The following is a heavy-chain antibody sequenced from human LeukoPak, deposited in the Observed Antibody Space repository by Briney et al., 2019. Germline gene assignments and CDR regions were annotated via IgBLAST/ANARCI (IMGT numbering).Heavy chain of an antibody. CDR2: IYTGGST. V-gene: IGHV4-4*07. CDR3: ARGSWQLAEEVY. CDR1: GNSFGDYY. Sequence: SETLSLTCTVSGNSFGDYYWSWIRQPAGKGLEWIGRIYTGGSTTYNPSLKSRVTMSVDTSKSQFSLNLMSVTAADTAVYYCARGSWQLAEEVYWGQGTLVTVSS. J-gene: IGHJ4*02. D-gene: IGHD6-6*01.